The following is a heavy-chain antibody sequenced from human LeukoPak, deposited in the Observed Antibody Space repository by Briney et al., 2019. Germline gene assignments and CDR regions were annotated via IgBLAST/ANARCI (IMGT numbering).Heavy chain of an antibody. Sequence: GESLKISRKGSGYSFTTYWIGWVRQMPGKGLEWRGIIYPGDSDTRFSPSFQGQVTISADKTISTAYLQCSRLKASGTAMYYCARLGYCGSRCCYYGMDVWGQGTTVTVSS. D-gene: IGHD2-2*01. CDR2: IYPGDSDT. V-gene: IGHV5-51*01. CDR1: GYSFTTYW. CDR3: ARLGYCGSRCCYYGMDV. J-gene: IGHJ6*02.